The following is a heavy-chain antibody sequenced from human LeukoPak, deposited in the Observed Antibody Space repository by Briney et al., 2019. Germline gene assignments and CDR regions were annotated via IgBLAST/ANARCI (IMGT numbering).Heavy chain of an antibody. D-gene: IGHD2-15*01. V-gene: IGHV3-15*01. CDR1: GFTFSNAW. J-gene: IGHJ4*02. CDR2: IKSKTDGGTT. CDR3: TTPRYCSGGSCYSGAVGDY. Sequence: GSLRLSCAASGFTFSNAWMSWVRQAPGKGLEWVGRIKSKTDGGTTDYAAPVKGRFTISRDDSKNTPYLQMNSLKTEDTAVYYCTTPRYCSGGSCYSGAVGDYWGQGTLVTVSS.